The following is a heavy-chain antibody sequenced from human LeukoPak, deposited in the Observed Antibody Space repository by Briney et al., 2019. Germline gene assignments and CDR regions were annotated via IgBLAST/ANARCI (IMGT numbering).Heavy chain of an antibody. D-gene: IGHD6-13*01. CDR2: IYPGDSDT. CDR1: GYSFTSYW. V-gene: IGHV5-51*01. J-gene: IGHJ3*02. Sequence: GESLKISFKGSGYSFTSYWIGWVRPMPGKGLEWMGIIYPGDSDTRYSPSFQGQVTISADKSISTAYLQWSSLKASDTAMYYCARHGSSSWYSTHAFDIWGQGTMVTVSS. CDR3: ARHGSSSWYSTHAFDI.